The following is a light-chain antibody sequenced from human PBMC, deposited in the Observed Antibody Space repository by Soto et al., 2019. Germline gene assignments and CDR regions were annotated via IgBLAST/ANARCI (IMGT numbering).Light chain of an antibody. CDR2: EVS. CDR3: GSITRSSTSV. V-gene: IGLV2-14*01. J-gene: IGLJ1*01. CDR1: SSDVGGYNY. Sequence: QSALTQPASVSGSPGQSITISCTGTSSDVGGYNYVSWYQQHPGKAPKLMIYEVSNRPSGVSNRFSGSKSGNTASLTISGIQAEDEGDYYCGSITRSSTSVFGTGTQLTVL.